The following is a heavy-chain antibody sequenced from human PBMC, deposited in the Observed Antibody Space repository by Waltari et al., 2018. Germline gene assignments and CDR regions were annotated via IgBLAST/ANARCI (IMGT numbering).Heavy chain of an antibody. CDR1: GYNFTRYD. V-gene: IGHV1-8*01. CDR3: SDSSGP. CDR2: INPHSGEV. Sequence: QLQLVQSGAEVKKPGASVTASCEASGYNFTRYDVNWVRQATGQGLEWMGWINPHSGEVGYTQRFQGRVTMTRNTSINTVYMELSSLTADDTATYYCSDSSGPWGQGTLVTVSS. D-gene: IGHD3-22*01. J-gene: IGHJ5*02.